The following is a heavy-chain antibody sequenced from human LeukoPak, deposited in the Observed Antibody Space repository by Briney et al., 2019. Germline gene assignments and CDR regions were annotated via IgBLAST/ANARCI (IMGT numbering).Heavy chain of an antibody. D-gene: IGHD2-15*01. J-gene: IGHJ4*02. Sequence: PGGSLRLSCAASGFTFSSYSMTWVRQSPGKGLEWISFIGPSSNGIKYADSMKGRFTISRDNAKNSLYLQMNNPGAEDTAVYYCARVEWVAATQNYYFDYWGQGTLVTVSS. CDR1: GFTFSSYS. CDR3: ARVEWVAATQNYYFDY. V-gene: IGHV3-21*04. CDR2: IGPSSNGI.